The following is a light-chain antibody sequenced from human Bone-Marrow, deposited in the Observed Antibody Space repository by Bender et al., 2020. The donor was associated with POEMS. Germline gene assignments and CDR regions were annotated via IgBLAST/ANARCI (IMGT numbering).Light chain of an antibody. V-gene: IGLV3-1*01. CDR2: DDD. Sequence: SYELTQPPSVSVSPGQTASITCSGDKLGDRYTCWYQQKPGQAPVLVVYDDDDRPSGIPKRFSGSNSGNTATLTISRVEAGDEADYYCQVWDNSGDHWVFGGGTKLTVL. CDR3: QVWDNSGDHWV. CDR1: KLGDRY. J-gene: IGLJ3*02.